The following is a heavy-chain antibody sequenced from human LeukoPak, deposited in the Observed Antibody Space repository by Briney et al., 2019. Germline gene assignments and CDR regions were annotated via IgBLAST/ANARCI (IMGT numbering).Heavy chain of an antibody. V-gene: IGHV1-24*01. Sequence: ASVKVSCKVSGYTLTELSMHWVRQAPGKGLEWMGGFDPEDGETIYAQKFQGRVTMTEDTSTDTAYMELSSLRSEDTAVYYCAGAFTPSDAFDIWGQGTMVTVSS. CDR3: AGAFTPSDAFDI. CDR2: FDPEDGET. J-gene: IGHJ3*02. D-gene: IGHD1-26*01. CDR1: GYTLTELS.